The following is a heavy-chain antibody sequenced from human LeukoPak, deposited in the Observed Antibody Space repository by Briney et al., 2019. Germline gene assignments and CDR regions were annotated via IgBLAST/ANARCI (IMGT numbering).Heavy chain of an antibody. V-gene: IGHV1-69*06. CDR1: GGTFSSYA. J-gene: IGHJ4*02. CDR3: ARSVTYYYDSSGYYDEY. CDR2: IIPIFGTA. D-gene: IGHD3-22*01. Sequence: SVKVSCKASGGTFSSYAISWVRQAPGQGLEWMGGIIPIFGTANYAQKFQGRVTITADKSTSTAYMELSSPRSEDTAVYYCARSVTYYYDSSGYYDEYWGQGTLVTVSS.